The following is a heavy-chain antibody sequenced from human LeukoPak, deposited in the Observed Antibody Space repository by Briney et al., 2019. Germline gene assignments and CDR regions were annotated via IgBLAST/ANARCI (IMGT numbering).Heavy chain of an antibody. CDR2: IIPIFGTA. Sequence: GASVKVSCKASGGTFSSYAISWVRQAPGQGLEWMGRIIPIFGTANYAQKFQGRVTITTDESTSTAYMELSSLRSEDTAVYYCASYDYSMGDWFDPWGQGTLVTVSS. D-gene: IGHD4-11*01. J-gene: IGHJ5*02. CDR3: ASYDYSMGDWFDP. CDR1: GGTFSSYA. V-gene: IGHV1-69*05.